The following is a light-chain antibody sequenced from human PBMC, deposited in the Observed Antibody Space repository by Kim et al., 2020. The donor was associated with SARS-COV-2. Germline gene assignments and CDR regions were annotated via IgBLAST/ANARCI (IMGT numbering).Light chain of an antibody. CDR2: QDN. CDR3: QAWDSRTVV. Sequence: SVSPGQTASSTCSGDKLGDKYASWYQQKTGQAPVLVIYQDNKRPSGIPERFSGSNSGNTATLTISGTQSMDEADYYCQAWDSRTVVFGGGTQLTVL. J-gene: IGLJ2*01. V-gene: IGLV3-1*01. CDR1: KLGDKY.